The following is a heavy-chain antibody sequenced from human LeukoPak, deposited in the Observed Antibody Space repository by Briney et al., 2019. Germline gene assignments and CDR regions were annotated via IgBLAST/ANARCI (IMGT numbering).Heavy chain of an antibody. V-gene: IGHV4-39*01. J-gene: IGHJ6*03. CDR2: IYYSGST. CDR3: ARHGYCSSTSCSLYMDV. CDR1: GGSLSSSSYY. Sequence: PSETLSLTCTVSGGSLSSSSYYWGWIRQPPGKGLEWIGSIYYSGSTYYNPSLKSRVTISVDTSKNQFSLKLSSVTAADTAVYYCARHGYCSSTSCSLYMDVWGKGTTVTVSS. D-gene: IGHD2-2*03.